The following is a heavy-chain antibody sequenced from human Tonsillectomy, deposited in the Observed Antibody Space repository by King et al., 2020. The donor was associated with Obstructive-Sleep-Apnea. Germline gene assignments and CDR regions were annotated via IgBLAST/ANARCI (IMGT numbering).Heavy chain of an antibody. V-gene: IGHV3-15*01. CDR3: TTDGCSSTSCYDNWFDP. CDR1: GFTFSNAW. CDR2: IKSKTEGGTT. D-gene: IGHD2-2*01. J-gene: IGHJ5*02. Sequence: VQLVESGGGLVKPGGSLRLSCAASGFTFSNAWMSWVRQAPGKGREWVGRIKSKTEGGTTDYAAPVKGRFISLREDSNNTLYLQMNSLKTEDTAVYYCTTDGCSSTSCYDNWFDPWGQGTLVTVSS.